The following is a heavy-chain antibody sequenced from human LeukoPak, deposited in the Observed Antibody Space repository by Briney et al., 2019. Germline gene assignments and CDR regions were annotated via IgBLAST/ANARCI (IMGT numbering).Heavy chain of an antibody. V-gene: IGHV4-59*09. CDR3: ARGPLDSGYTYFDY. Sequence: XXGYFSYSGSTNYNPSLKSRVTISVDTSKNQFSLNLSSVTAADTAVYYCARGPLDSGYTYFDYWGQGTLVSVAS. J-gene: IGHJ4*02. D-gene: IGHD5-12*01. CDR2: FSYSGST.